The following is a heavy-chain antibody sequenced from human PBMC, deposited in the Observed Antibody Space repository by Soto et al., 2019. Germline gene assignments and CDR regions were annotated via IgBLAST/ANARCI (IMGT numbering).Heavy chain of an antibody. J-gene: IGHJ4*02. CDR3: AKEMFAAAYAWTSPFDL. D-gene: IGHD2-8*01. CDR1: GFSISSYS. V-gene: IGHV3-23*01. CDR2: VDGSGYAT. Sequence: WGTLSLSCAVSGFSISSYSMGWLRQPPGAGPEWVAFVDGSGYATYIADSVKGRFTIASDNSENFLYLHMNGLGADAAVRYFCAKEMFAAAYAWTSPFDLWGQGNLV.